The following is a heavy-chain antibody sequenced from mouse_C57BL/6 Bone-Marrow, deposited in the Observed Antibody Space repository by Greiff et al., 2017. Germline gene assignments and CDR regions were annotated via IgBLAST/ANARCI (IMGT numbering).Heavy chain of an antibody. J-gene: IGHJ1*03. CDR2: FYPGSGST. Sequence: QVQLQQPGAELVKPGASVKMSCKASGYTFTSYWITWVKPRPGQGLEWIGDFYPGSGSTNYNEKFKSKATLTVDTSSSTAYMQLSSLTSEDSAVYYCARPYYSNYWYFDVWGTGTTVTVSS. CDR1: GYTFTSYW. V-gene: IGHV1-55*01. D-gene: IGHD2-5*01. CDR3: ARPYYSNYWYFDV.